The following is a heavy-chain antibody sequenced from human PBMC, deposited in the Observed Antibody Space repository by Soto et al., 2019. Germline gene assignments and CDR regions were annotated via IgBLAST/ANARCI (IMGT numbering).Heavy chain of an antibody. CDR3: ARTLYDSSGYHHFQH. D-gene: IGHD3-22*01. V-gene: IGHV3-33*01. CDR2: IWYDGSNK. J-gene: IGHJ1*01. CDR1: GFTFSSYG. Sequence: GGSLRLSCAASGFTFSSYGMHWVRQAPGKGLEWVAVIWYDGSNKYYAGSVKGRFTISRDNSKNTLYLRMNSLRAEDTAGYYCARTLYDSSGYHHFQHWGQGTLVTVSS.